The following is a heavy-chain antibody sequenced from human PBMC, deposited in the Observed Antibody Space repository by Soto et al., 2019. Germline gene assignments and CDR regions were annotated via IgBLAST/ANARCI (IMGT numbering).Heavy chain of an antibody. J-gene: IGHJ6*02. CDR3: ARDDSSGYYGLHYGMDV. CDR2: IIPIFGTA. D-gene: IGHD3-22*01. Sequence: QVQLVQSGAEVKKPGSSVKVSCKASGGTFSSYAISWVRQAPGQGLEWMGGIIPIFGTANYAQKLQGRVTITADESTSTAYMELSSLRSEDTAVYYCARDDSSGYYGLHYGMDVWGQGTTVTVSS. V-gene: IGHV1-69*01. CDR1: GGTFSSYA.